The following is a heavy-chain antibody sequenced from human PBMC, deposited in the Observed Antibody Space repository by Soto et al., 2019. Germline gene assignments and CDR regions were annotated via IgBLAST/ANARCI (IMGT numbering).Heavy chain of an antibody. Sequence: LSLTCTVSGGSISSYYWSWIRQPPGKGLEWIGYIYYSGSTNYNPSLKSRVTISVDTSKNQFSLKLSSVTAADTAVYYCARHYDFRSGYYTLDYWGQGTLVTVSS. V-gene: IGHV4-59*01. D-gene: IGHD3-3*01. CDR1: GGSISSYY. J-gene: IGHJ4*02. CDR2: IYYSGST. CDR3: ARHYDFRSGYYTLDY.